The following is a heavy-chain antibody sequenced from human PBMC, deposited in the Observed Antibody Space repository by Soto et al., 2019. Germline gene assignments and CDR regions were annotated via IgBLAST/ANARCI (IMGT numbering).Heavy chain of an antibody. CDR2: IIPMFGTA. Sequence: SVKVSCKASGGTFSSYAMNWVRQAPGQGLEWMGGIIPMFGTADYAQKFQARVTSTADESTSTAYMELSSLRSEDTAAYYCARPVLMDTGVRYYYGMDVWGQGTTVTVSS. CDR1: GGTFSSYA. V-gene: IGHV1-69*13. D-gene: IGHD5-18*01. CDR3: ARPVLMDTGVRYYYGMDV. J-gene: IGHJ6*02.